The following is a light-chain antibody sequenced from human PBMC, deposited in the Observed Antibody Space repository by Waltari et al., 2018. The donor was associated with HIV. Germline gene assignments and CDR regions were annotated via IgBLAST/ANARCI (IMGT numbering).Light chain of an antibody. CDR3: ASWDDSLQAVV. V-gene: IGLV1-44*01. Sequence: QSVLTQPPSAFGSPGKRLTISCSGSSSNSGSNAVNWYQHFPGTAPPVRSIGNDKRTSGVPAGSSGGKSGTSASLAISGRGSEEEGEYYCASWDDSLQAVVFGGGTKVTV. CDR1: SSNSGSNA. CDR2: GND. J-gene: IGLJ2*01.